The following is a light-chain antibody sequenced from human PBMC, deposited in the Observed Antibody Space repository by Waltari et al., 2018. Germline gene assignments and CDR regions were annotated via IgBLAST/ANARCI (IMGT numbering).Light chain of an antibody. CDR1: QSVSSY. Sequence: IVLTQSPPPLPLSPGQRATLSCRASQSVSSYLAWYQQKPGQAPRLLIYDASNRATGIPARFSGSGSGTDFTLTISSLEPEDFAVYYCQQSSNWPPTFGQGTKVEIK. CDR3: QQSSNWPPT. J-gene: IGKJ1*01. CDR2: DAS. V-gene: IGKV3-11*01.